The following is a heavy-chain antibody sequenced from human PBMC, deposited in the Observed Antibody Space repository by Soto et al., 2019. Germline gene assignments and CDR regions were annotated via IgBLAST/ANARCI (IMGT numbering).Heavy chain of an antibody. Sequence: SVKVSCKASGGTFSSYAISWVRQAPGQGLEWMGGIIPIFGTANYAQKFQGRVTITADESTSTAYMELSSLRSEDTAVYYCARDPPKYQLLSPSIYYGMDVWGQGTTVTVSS. D-gene: IGHD2-2*01. CDR1: GGTFSSYA. J-gene: IGHJ6*02. V-gene: IGHV1-69*13. CDR3: ARDPPKYQLLSPSIYYGMDV. CDR2: IIPIFGTA.